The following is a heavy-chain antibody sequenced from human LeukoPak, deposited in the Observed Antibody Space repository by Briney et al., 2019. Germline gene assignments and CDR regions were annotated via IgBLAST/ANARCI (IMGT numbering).Heavy chain of an antibody. V-gene: IGHV4-59*01. CDR3: ARSRVWSDYWGYFDY. Sequence: SETLSLTCTVSAGSISSYYWNWIRQPPGKGLEWIGYISYSGSTNYNPSLKSRVTISVDTSKTQISLKLRAVTAADTAVYYCARSRVWSDYWGYFDYWGQGTLVTVSS. D-gene: IGHD3-3*01. J-gene: IGHJ4*02. CDR2: ISYSGST. CDR1: AGSISSYY.